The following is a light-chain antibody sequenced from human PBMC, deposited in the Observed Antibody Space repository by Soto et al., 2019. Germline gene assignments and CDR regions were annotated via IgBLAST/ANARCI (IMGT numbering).Light chain of an antibody. CDR2: DDS. Sequence: SYELTQPPSVSVAPGQTARITCGGNNIGSKSVHWYQQKPGQAPVLVVYDDSDRPSGIPERFSGSNSVNTATLTISRVEAGDEDEYSSPAWDSSSDHHVFRPGTQVTVL. V-gene: IGLV3-21*02. CDR3: PAWDSSSDHHV. J-gene: IGLJ1*01. CDR1: NIGSKS.